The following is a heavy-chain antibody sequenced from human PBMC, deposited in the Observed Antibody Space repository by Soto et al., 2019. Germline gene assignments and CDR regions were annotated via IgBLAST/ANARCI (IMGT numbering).Heavy chain of an antibody. CDR2: IIPMFPTA. V-gene: IGHV1-69*13. CDR1: GGTFSNHA. D-gene: IGHD2-21*02. J-gene: IGHJ6*02. Sequence: SVKVSCKASGGTFSNHAISWVRQAPGQGXEWVGGIIPMFPTADYAQRFQGRVTITADDSTTTVYMELSGLRSEDTAMYYCARDDATYCGGDCYRYFYYGMDVWGQGTTVTVSS. CDR3: ARDDATYCGGDCYRYFYYGMDV.